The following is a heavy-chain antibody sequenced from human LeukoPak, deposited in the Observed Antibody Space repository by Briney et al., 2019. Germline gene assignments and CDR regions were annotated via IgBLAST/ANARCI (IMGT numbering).Heavy chain of an antibody. Sequence: ASVKVSFKASGGTFTNYTIRWVRQAPGQRLEWMGRIIPILGIANYAQKFQGRVTITADKSTSTAYMELSSLRSEDTAVYYCARGVALERGAFDIWGQGTMVTVSS. CDR3: ARGVALERGAFDI. D-gene: IGHD1-1*01. J-gene: IGHJ3*02. CDR1: GGTFTNYT. V-gene: IGHV1-69*02. CDR2: IIPILGIA.